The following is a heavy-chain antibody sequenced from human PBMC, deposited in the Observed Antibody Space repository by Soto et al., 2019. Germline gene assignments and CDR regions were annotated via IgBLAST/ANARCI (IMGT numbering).Heavy chain of an antibody. V-gene: IGHV4-61*01. CDR2: IYYSGST. D-gene: IGHD3-9*01. J-gene: IGHJ6*02. CDR1: GGSVSSGSYY. CDR3: ARGGYFDWFGSLGMDV. Sequence: PSETLSLTCIVSGGSVSSGSYYWSWIRQPPGKGLEWIGYIYYSGSTNYNPSLKSRVTISVDTSKNQFSLKLSSVTAADTAVYYCARGGYFDWFGSLGMDVWGQGTTVTVSS.